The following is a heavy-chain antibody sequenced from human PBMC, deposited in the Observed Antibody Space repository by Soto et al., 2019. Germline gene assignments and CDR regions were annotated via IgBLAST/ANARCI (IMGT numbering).Heavy chain of an antibody. CDR1: GGSISGGGYY. V-gene: IGHV4-31*01. D-gene: IGHD4-17*01. CDR2: IYCTGST. J-gene: IGHJ6*02. Sequence: QVQLQESGPGLVKPSQTLSLTCTVSGGSISGGGYYWSWIRQHPGKGREWVGYIYCTGSTYYNPSLKSQVSLSVAPSNNQFALRMNSVTAADTAVSYGARDQEVNSSDYGSDYSSGMDVWGQGATVTVSS. CDR3: ARDQEVNSSDYGSDYSSGMDV.